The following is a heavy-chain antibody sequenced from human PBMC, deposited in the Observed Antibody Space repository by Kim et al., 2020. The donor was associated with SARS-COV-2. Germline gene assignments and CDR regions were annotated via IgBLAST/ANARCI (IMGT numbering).Heavy chain of an antibody. CDR2: INHSGST. CDR1: GGSFSGYY. Sequence: SETLSLTCAVSGGSFSGYYWSWIRQPPGKGLEWIGEINHSGSTNYNPSLKSRVTISVDTSKNQFSLKLSSVTAADTAVYYCARGGAIRFLEWLVHSNYFDYGGQGTLVTVSS. J-gene: IGHJ4*02. V-gene: IGHV4-34*01. D-gene: IGHD3-3*01. CDR3: ARGGAIRFLEWLVHSNYFDY.